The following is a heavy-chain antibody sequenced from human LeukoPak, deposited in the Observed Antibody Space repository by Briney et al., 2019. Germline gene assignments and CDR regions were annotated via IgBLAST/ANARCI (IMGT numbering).Heavy chain of an antibody. CDR3: ARAGPYCSSTSCYPSWFDP. D-gene: IGHD2-2*01. CDR1: GGSFSGYY. Sequence: PSETLSLTCAVYGGSFSGYYWSWIRQPLGKGLEWIGEINHSGSTNYNPSLKSRATISVDTSKNQFSLKLSSVTAADTAVYYCARAGPYCSSTSCYPSWFDPWGQGTLVTVSS. V-gene: IGHV4-34*01. J-gene: IGHJ5*02. CDR2: INHSGST.